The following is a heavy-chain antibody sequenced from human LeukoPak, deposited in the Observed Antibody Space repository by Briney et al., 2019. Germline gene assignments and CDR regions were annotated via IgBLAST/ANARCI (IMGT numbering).Heavy chain of an antibody. Sequence: SVKASCKASGFTFTSSAVQWVRQARGQRLEWIGWIVVGSGNTNYAQKFQERVTITRDMSTSTAYMELSSLRSEDTAVYYCVGSSGYSPLPDYWGQGTLVTVSS. CDR3: VGSSGYSPLPDY. CDR1: GFTFTSSA. V-gene: IGHV1-58*01. D-gene: IGHD3-22*01. J-gene: IGHJ4*02. CDR2: IVVGSGNT.